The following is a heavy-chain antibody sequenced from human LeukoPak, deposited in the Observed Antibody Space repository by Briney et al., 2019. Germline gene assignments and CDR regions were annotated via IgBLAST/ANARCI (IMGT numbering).Heavy chain of an antibody. Sequence: SETLSLTCTVSGGSISSSSYYWGWIRQPLGKGLEWIGYIYYSGSTNYNPSFKSRVTISVDTSKNQFSLKLSSVTAADTAVYYCASDGFYCSGGSCYSKWGQGTLVTVSS. CDR3: ASDGFYCSGGSCYSK. CDR1: GGSISSSSYY. CDR2: IYYSGST. J-gene: IGHJ4*02. V-gene: IGHV4-61*05. D-gene: IGHD2-15*01.